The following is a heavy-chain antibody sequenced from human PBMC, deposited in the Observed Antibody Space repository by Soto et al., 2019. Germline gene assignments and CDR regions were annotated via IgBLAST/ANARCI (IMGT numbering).Heavy chain of an antibody. CDR2: INPKSGGT. V-gene: IGHV1-2*02. J-gene: IGHJ4*02. Sequence: QVQLVQSGAEVKKPGASVNVSCKASGYTFTVYYMHWVRQAPGQGLEWMGWINPKSGGTMYPQKVQGRVTMTWDTSISTAYRALTRLRSDDTAVYSCARDLAKGGGSAGFDYWGQGTLVTVSS. CDR1: GYTFTVYY. D-gene: IGHD1-26*01. CDR3: ARDLAKGGGSAGFDY.